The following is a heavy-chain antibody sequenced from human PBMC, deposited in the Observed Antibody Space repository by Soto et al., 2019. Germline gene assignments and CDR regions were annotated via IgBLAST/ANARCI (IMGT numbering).Heavy chain of an antibody. CDR2: IYYRGNA. D-gene: IGHD3-9*01. CDR3: ARLEGLATISYYFDF. Sequence: PSETLSLTCSVSDDSINSDKYYWGWIRQPPGKGLEWIGSIYYRGNAYYKQSLQTRVTISLDKSKSQFSLKLNSVTAADLAVYFCARLEGLATISYYFDFWGPGALVTVSS. CDR1: DDSINSDKYY. V-gene: IGHV4-39*01. J-gene: IGHJ4*02.